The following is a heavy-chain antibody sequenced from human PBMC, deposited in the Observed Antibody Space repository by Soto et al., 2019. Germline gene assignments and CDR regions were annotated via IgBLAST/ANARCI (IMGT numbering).Heavy chain of an antibody. CDR3: ARGPSHGAFDI. V-gene: IGHV3-30-3*01. CDR1: GFAFTSSD. J-gene: IGHJ3*02. Sequence: QVQLVESGGGVVQPGTSLRLSCAASGFAFTSSDIHWVRQAPGKGLEWVAHITHDGGRQYYADSVKGRFTISRDNSKNTLYLRMNRLRPEDTAVYYCARGPSHGAFDIWGQGTMVTLSS. CDR2: ITHDGGRQ.